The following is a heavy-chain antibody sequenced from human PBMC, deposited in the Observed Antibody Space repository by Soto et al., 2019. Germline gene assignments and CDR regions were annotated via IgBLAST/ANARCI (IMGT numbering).Heavy chain of an antibody. J-gene: IGHJ4*02. CDR1: GFTFSSYG. CDR3: AKLVAGATVDY. V-gene: IGHV3-30*18. CDR2: ISYDGSNK. D-gene: IGHD6-19*01. Sequence: QVQLVESGGGVVQPGRSLRLSCAASGFTFSSYGMHWVRQAPGKGLEWVAVISYDGSNKYYADSVKGRFTISRDNSKNTLYLQMNSLRAEDTAGYYCAKLVAGATVDYWGQGTLVTVSS.